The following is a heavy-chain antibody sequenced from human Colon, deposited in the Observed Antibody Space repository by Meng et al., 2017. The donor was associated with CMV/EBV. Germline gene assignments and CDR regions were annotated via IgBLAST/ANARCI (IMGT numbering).Heavy chain of an antibody. Sequence: SETLSLTCTVSGGSISSSSYYWGWIRQPPGKGLEWIGSIYYSGSTYYNPSLKSRVTISVDTSKNQFSLKLSSVTAADTAVYYCARARSRPPGWGDYYYGMDVWGQGTTVTVSS. J-gene: IGHJ6*02. D-gene: IGHD3-10*01. V-gene: IGHV4-39*01. CDR2: IYYSGST. CDR3: ARARSRPPGWGDYYYGMDV. CDR1: GGSISSSSYY.